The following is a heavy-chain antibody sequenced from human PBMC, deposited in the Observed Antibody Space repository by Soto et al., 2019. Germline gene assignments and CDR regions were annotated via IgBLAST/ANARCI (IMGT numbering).Heavy chain of an antibody. D-gene: IGHD6-19*01. J-gene: IGHJ4*02. V-gene: IGHV4-59*01. CDR3: ARIRGGYSSGWYYFDY. Sequence: SETLSLTCTVSGGSISSYYWSWIRQPPGKGLEWIGYIYYSGSTSYNPSLKSRVTISVDTSKNQFSLKLSSVTAADTAVYYCARIRGGYSSGWYYFDYWGQGTLVTVSS. CDR2: IYYSGST. CDR1: GGSISSYY.